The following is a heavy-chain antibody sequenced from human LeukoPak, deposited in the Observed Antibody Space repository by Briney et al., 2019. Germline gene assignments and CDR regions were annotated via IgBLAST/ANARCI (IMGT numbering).Heavy chain of an antibody. J-gene: IGHJ4*02. CDR1: GGSFSGYY. CDR3: ARGGGAAAGLRIDY. Sequence: PSETLSLTCAVYGGSFSGYYWSWIRQPPGKGLGWNGEINHSGSTNYNPSPKSRVTISVDTSKNQFSLKLSSVTAADTAVYYCARGGGAAAGLRIDYWGQGTLVTVSS. V-gene: IGHV4-34*01. CDR2: INHSGST. D-gene: IGHD6-13*01.